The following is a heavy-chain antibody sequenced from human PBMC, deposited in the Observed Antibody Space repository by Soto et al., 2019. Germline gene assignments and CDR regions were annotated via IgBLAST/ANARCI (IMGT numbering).Heavy chain of an antibody. V-gene: IGHV3-23*01. CDR1: GFTFSSYA. Sequence: GGSLGLSCAASGFTFSSYAMSWVRQAPGKGLEWVSAISGSGGSTYYADSVKGRFTISRDNSKNTLYLQMNSLRAEDTAVYYCAKGPMIVVVNCYFDYWGQGTLVTGSS. J-gene: IGHJ4*02. CDR2: ISGSGGST. CDR3: AKGPMIVVVNCYFDY. D-gene: IGHD3-22*01.